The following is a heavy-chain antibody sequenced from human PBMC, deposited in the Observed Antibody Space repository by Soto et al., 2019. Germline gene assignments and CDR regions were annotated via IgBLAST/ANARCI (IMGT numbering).Heavy chain of an antibody. CDR2: INHSGST. CDR1: GGSFSGYY. D-gene: IGHD3-10*01. Sequence: PSETLSLTCAVYGGSFSGYYWSWIRQPPGKGLEWIGEINHSGSTNYNPSLKSRVTISVDTSKNQFSLKLSSVTAADTAVYYCARGRRGGGYGLYYYYYGMDVWGQGTTVTVSS. J-gene: IGHJ6*02. CDR3: ARGRRGGGYGLYYYYYGMDV. V-gene: IGHV4-34*01.